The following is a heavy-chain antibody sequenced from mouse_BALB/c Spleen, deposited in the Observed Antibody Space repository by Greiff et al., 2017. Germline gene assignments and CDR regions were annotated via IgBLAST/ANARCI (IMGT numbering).Heavy chain of an antibody. V-gene: IGHV5-6-5*01. CDR1: GFTFSSYA. J-gene: IGHJ2*01. CDR3: ARAYDGYYGLYFDY. Sequence: EVMLVESGGGLVKPGGSLKLSCAASGFTFSSYAMSWVRQTPEKRLEWVASISSGGSTYYPDSVKGRFTISRDNARNILYLQMSSLRSEDTAMYYCARAYDGYYGLYFDYWGQGTTLTVSS. D-gene: IGHD2-3*01. CDR2: ISSGGST.